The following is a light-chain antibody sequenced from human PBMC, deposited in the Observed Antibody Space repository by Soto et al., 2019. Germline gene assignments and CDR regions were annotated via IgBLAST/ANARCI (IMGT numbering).Light chain of an antibody. CDR3: QQSYSTPRT. CDR2: AAS. J-gene: IGKJ2*01. V-gene: IGKV1-39*01. CDR1: QSISSY. Sequence: DLQMTQSPSSLSASVGDRVTITCRASQSISSYLNWYQQKPGKAPKLLIYAASSLQSGVPSRFSGSGSGTDFTLTISSLHPEDFATYYYQQSYSTPRTFGQGTKLEIK.